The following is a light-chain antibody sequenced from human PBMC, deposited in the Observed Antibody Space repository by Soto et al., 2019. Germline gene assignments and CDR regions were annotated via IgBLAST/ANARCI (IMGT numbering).Light chain of an antibody. Sequence: QSALTQPRSVSGSPGQSVTISCIGTSSDVGGYSYVSWYQQHPGTAPKLLIYGVSERPSGVPDRFSGSKPGSTASLTISGLQAEDEADYYCCSYADTYTYVFGTGTKLTVL. CDR2: GVS. J-gene: IGLJ1*01. V-gene: IGLV2-11*01. CDR1: SSDVGGYSY. CDR3: CSYADTYTYV.